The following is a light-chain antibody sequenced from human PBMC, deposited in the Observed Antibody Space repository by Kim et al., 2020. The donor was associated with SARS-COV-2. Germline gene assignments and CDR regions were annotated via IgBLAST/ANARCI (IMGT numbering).Light chain of an antibody. V-gene: IGLV2-14*04. CDR3: SSYTSSSTWV. CDR1: SSDVGGYNY. CDR2: DVS. J-gene: IGLJ3*02. Sequence: GQSITISCTGTSSDVGGYNYVSWYQQHPGKAPKLMIYDVSKRPSGVSNRFSGSKSGNTASLTISGLQAEDEADYYCSSYTSSSTWVFGGGNQLTVL.